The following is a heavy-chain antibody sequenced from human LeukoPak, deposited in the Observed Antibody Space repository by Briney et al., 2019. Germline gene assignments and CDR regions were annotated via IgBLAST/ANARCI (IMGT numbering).Heavy chain of an antibody. V-gene: IGHV3-7*01. CDR2: IKQDGSEK. CDR1: GFTFNNYG. Sequence: PGGSLTLSCAASGFTFNNYGVQWVRQAPGKGLEWVANIKQDGSEKYYVDSVKGRFTISRDNAKNSLYLQMNSLRAEDTAVYYCARGYSSPWDRAFDIWGRGTVVTVSS. J-gene: IGHJ3*02. CDR3: ARGYSSPWDRAFDI. D-gene: IGHD6-19*01.